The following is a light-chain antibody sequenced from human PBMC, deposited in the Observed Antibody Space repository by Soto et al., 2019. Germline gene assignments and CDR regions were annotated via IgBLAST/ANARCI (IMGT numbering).Light chain of an antibody. J-gene: IGKJ2*01. CDR1: QSIAYSDGNTY. V-gene: IGKV2-30*01. Sequence: DVVMTQSPLSLPVTLGQPASISCRSSQSIAYSDGNTYLNWFQQRPGQSPRRLIYKVSNRDSGVPDRFSGSGSDTDFTLKMSRVEAEDVGVYYCMQGTHWPPFTFGQGTKLEIK. CDR2: KVS. CDR3: MQGTHWPPFT.